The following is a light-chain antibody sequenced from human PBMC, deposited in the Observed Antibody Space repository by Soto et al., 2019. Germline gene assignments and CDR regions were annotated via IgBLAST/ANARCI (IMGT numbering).Light chain of an antibody. CDR1: QSVSSY. Sequence: EIALTQSPATLSLSPGERATLSCRASQSVSSYLAWYQQKPGQAPRLLIYDASSRATGIPDRISGSGSGTDFTLTISRLEPEDFAVYYCQQYGSAPISFGPGT. CDR3: QQYGSAPIS. J-gene: IGKJ3*01. V-gene: IGKV3-20*01. CDR2: DAS.